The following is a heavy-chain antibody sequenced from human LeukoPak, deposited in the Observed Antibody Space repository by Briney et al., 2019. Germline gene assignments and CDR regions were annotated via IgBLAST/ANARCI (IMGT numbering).Heavy chain of an antibody. CDR1: GFTFSSYA. Sequence: GGSLRLSCAASGFTFSSYALSWVREAPGEGLEWVSAISGSGGSTYYADSVKGRFTISRDNSKNTLYLQMNSLRAEDTAVYYCARDVVPAAMTNYYYYYYMDVWGKGTTVTVSS. CDR3: ARDVVPAAMTNYYYYYYMDV. D-gene: IGHD2-2*01. CDR2: ISGSGGST. J-gene: IGHJ6*03. V-gene: IGHV3-23*01.